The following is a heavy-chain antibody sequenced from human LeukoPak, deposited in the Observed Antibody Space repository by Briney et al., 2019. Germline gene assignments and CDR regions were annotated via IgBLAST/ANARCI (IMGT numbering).Heavy chain of an antibody. CDR3: ARTPDTAMVTADYYFDY. CDR2: IWYDGSSK. V-gene: IGHV3-30*19. Sequence: GGSLRLSCAASGFTFSNYGMHWVRQAPGKGLEWVALIWYDGSSKYYADSVKGRFTISRDNSKNTLYLQMNSLRAEDTAVYYCARTPDTAMVTADYYFDYWGQGTLVTVSS. D-gene: IGHD5-18*01. CDR1: GFTFSNYG. J-gene: IGHJ4*02.